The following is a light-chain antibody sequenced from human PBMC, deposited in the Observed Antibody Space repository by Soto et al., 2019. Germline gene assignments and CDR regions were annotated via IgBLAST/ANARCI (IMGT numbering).Light chain of an antibody. CDR1: SSNIGNNF. V-gene: IGLV1-51*01. CDR3: GSWDGXLTYG. CDR2: DNN. J-gene: IGLJ1*01. Sequence: QSFLTQPPSVSAAPVQKVTISCSGSSSNIGNNFVTWYQQLPVTAPKLLIYDNNKRHSWITYRFSCSQSGTSATLGVTGLQTGDEAVYYCGSWDGXLTYGFGTRIKXTXL.